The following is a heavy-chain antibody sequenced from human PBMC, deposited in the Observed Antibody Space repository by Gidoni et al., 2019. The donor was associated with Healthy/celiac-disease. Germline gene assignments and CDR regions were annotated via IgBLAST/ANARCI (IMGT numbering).Heavy chain of an antibody. D-gene: IGHD6-19*01. CDR3: ARGSGYSSGWYKAFDY. V-gene: IGHV3-21*01. Sequence: EVQLVESGGGLVKPGGSLRLSCAASGFPFSSYSMNWVRQAPGKGLEWVSSISSSSSYIYYADSVKGRFTISRDNAKNSLYLQMNSLRAEDTAVYYCARGSGYSSGWYKAFDYWGQGTLVTVSS. CDR2: ISSSSSYI. CDR1: GFPFSSYS. J-gene: IGHJ4*02.